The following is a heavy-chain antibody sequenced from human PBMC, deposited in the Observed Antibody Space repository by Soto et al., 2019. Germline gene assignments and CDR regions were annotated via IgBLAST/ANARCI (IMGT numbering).Heavy chain of an antibody. Sequence: LRLSCEASGFTFSNFGMSWVRQAPGKGLEWVSGLTGNGGTTYYADSVKGRFTISRDNSKNTLSLQMNSLRVDDTAVYYCAKGGEQWLAPSWFDPWGQGTLVTVSS. V-gene: IGHV3-23*01. CDR3: AKGGEQWLAPSWFDP. D-gene: IGHD6-19*01. CDR1: GFTFSNFG. CDR2: LTGNGGTT. J-gene: IGHJ5*02.